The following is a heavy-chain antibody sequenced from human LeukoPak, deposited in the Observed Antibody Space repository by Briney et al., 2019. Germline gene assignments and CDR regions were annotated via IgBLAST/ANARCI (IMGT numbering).Heavy chain of an antibody. CDR1: GGSVSSYY. CDR3: ARRRIVVVTATPYYYYYMDV. V-gene: IGHV4-59*02. J-gene: IGHJ6*03. CDR2: IYYSGST. Sequence: SETLSLTCTVSGGSVSSYYWSWIRQPPGKGLEWIGYIYYSGSTNYNPSLKGRVTISVDTSKNQFSLKLSSVTAADTAVYYCARRRIVVVTATPYYYYYMDVWGKGTTVTVSS. D-gene: IGHD2-21*02.